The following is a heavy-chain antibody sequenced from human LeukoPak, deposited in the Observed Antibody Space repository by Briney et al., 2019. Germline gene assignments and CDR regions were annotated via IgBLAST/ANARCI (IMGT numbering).Heavy chain of an antibody. V-gene: IGHV4-39*01. CDR1: GGSISSSSYY. CDR3: ARHGPTVAGIFDY. CDR2: IYYSGST. Sequence: SETLSLTCTVSGGSISSSSYYWGWIRQPPGKGLEGIGSIYYSGSTYYNPSLKSRVTISVDTSKNQFSLKLSSVTAADTAVYYCARHGPTVAGIFDYWGQGTLVTVSS. J-gene: IGHJ4*02. D-gene: IGHD6-19*01.